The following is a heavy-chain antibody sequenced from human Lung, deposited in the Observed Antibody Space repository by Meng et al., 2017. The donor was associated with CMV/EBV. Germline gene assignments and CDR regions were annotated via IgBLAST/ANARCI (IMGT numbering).Heavy chain of an antibody. Sequence: ASVKVSCKASGYTFTSYDINWVRQATGQGLEWMGWMNPNSGNTGYAQKFQGRVTMTRNTSISTAYMELSSLRPEDTAVYYCARGNIVGATLDYWGQGTLVTVSS. V-gene: IGHV1-8*01. D-gene: IGHD1-26*01. CDR2: MNPNSGNT. CDR1: GYTFTSYD. CDR3: ARGNIVGATLDY. J-gene: IGHJ4*02.